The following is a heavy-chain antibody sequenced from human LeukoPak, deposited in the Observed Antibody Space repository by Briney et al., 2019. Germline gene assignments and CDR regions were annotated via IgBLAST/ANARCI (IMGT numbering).Heavy chain of an antibody. Sequence: PGGSLRLSCAASGFTFSSYAMSWVRQAPGKGLEWVSVISGSGGSTYHADSVKGRFTISRDNSKNTLYLQMNSLRAEDTAVYYCAKDRASEYSSGWPFDYWGQGTLVTVSS. J-gene: IGHJ4*02. V-gene: IGHV3-23*01. D-gene: IGHD6-19*01. CDR3: AKDRASEYSSGWPFDY. CDR2: ISGSGGST. CDR1: GFTFSSYA.